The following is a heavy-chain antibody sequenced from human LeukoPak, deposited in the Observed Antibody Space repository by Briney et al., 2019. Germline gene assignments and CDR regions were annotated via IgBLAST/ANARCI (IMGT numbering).Heavy chain of an antibody. CDR3: ARPGYSSRWYLYYFDY. D-gene: IGHD6-19*01. J-gene: IGHJ4*02. CDR2: IYYSGNT. CDR1: GGSISSTTYY. Sequence: SETLSLTCIVSGGSISSTTYYWGWIRQPPGKRLEWIGSIYYSGNTYYNPSLQSRVTISVDTSKNQFSLKLSSVTAADTAVYFCARPGYSSRWYLYYFDYWGQGTLVTVSS. V-gene: IGHV4-39*01.